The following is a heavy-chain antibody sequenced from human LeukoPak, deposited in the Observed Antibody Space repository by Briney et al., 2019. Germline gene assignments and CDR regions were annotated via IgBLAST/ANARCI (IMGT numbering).Heavy chain of an antibody. V-gene: IGHV1-69*13. CDR3: ARAKEVVIIKNSYNWFDP. J-gene: IGHJ5*02. D-gene: IGHD3-3*01. Sequence: SVKVSCKASGYTFTGYDINWVRQATGQGLEWMGGIIPIFGTANYAQKFQGRVTITADESTSTAYMELSSLRSEDTAVYYCARAKEVVIIKNSYNWFDPWGQGTLVTVSS. CDR2: IIPIFGTA. CDR1: GYTFTGYD.